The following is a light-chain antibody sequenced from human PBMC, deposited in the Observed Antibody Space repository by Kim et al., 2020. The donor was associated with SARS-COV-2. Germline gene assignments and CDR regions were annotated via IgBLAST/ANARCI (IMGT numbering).Light chain of an antibody. Sequence: DIQMTQSPSSLSASVGDRVTITCRTTQSISSHLNWYQQKPGRAPKLLISAASTLQGGVPSRFSGSGSETDFTLTISSLQPEDFATYFCQQSYKTPFTFCPGTKVDIK. CDR3: QQSYKTPFT. V-gene: IGKV1-39*01. J-gene: IGKJ3*01. CDR1: QSISSH. CDR2: AAS.